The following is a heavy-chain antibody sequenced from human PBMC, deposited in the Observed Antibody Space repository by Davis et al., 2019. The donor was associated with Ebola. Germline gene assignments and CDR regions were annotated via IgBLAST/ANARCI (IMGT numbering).Heavy chain of an antibody. D-gene: IGHD6-13*01. CDR2: IYYRGST. J-gene: IGHJ5*02. Sequence: SETLSLTFTVSGGSVSNYYWSWIRQPPGKGLEWSGYIYYRGSTNYNPSLKSRVTISVDTSKNQFSLKLSSVTAADTAVYYCARPLAQYSSSWYWFDPWGQGTLVTVSS. CDR3: ARPLAQYSSSWYWFDP. V-gene: IGHV4-59*08. CDR1: GGSVSNYY.